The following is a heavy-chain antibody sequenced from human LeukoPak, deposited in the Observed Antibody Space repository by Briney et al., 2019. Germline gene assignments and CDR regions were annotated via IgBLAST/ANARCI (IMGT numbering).Heavy chain of an antibody. CDR2: ISGSGGST. Sequence: GGSLRLSCAASGFTFSSYAMSWVRQAPGKGLEGVSAISGSGGSTYYADSVRGRFTISRDNSKNPLYLQMNSLRAEDTAVYYCAKEVEVRAYYFDYWGQGTLVTVSS. V-gene: IGHV3-23*01. CDR3: AKEVEVRAYYFDY. CDR1: GFTFSSYA. J-gene: IGHJ4*02.